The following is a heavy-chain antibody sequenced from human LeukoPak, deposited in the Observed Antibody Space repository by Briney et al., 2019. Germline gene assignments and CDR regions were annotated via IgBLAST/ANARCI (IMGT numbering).Heavy chain of an antibody. CDR3: ARVDIVVVPAAMSYYYYMDV. Sequence: SVKVSCKASGYTFTAYYMHWVRQAPGQGLEWMGGIIPIFGTANYAQKFQGRVTITADKSTSTAYMELSSLRSEDTAVYYCARVDIVVVPAAMSYYYYMDVWGKGTTVTVSS. D-gene: IGHD2-2*01. CDR1: GYTFTAYY. V-gene: IGHV1-69*06. CDR2: IIPIFGTA. J-gene: IGHJ6*03.